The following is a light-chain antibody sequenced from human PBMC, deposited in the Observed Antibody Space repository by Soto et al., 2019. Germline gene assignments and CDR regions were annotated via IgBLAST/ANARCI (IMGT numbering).Light chain of an antibody. J-gene: IGKJ2*01. Sequence: EIVLTHSPGTLSLSPGERATLSCSARQSVTYSSLAWYQQKPGQALGLLIYDESSRPTGIPDRFSGSGAGIDFTLTISREEPEDFSVYYCQLYGSSHYTFGRGTNLEIK. V-gene: IGKV3-20*01. CDR1: QSVTYSS. CDR2: DES. CDR3: QLYGSSHYT.